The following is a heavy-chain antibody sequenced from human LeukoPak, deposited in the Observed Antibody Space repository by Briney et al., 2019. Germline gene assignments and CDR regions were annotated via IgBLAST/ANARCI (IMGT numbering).Heavy chain of an antibody. CDR3: ATEIGGVPY. CDR1: GYAFSGGY. CDR2: INPNNGDA. V-gene: IGHV1-2*07. Sequence: ASVKVSCKTSGYAFSGGYDIYWVRQAPGQGLECMGWINPNNGDANYGHKFRGRVTMTRDTSISTAYMEVNVVTSDDTAVYYCATEIGGVPYWGQGTQLTVSS. D-gene: IGHD2-8*01. J-gene: IGHJ4*02.